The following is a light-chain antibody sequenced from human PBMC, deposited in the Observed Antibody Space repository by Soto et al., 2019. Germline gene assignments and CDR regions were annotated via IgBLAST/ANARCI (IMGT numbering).Light chain of an antibody. CDR1: QSVSSN. CDR2: GAS. Sequence: EIVMTQSPATLSVSPGERATLSCRASQSVSSNLAWYQQKPGQAPRLLIYGASTRATGIPARFSGSGSGTEFTLTISSRQSEDFAVYYCQQYNNWPSWTFGQGTKVEI. J-gene: IGKJ1*01. V-gene: IGKV3-15*01. CDR3: QQYNNWPSWT.